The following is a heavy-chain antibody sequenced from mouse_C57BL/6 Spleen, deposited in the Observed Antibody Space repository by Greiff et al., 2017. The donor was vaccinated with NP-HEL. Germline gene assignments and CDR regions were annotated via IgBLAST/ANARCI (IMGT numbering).Heavy chain of an antibody. D-gene: IGHD2-1*01. V-gene: IGHV5-9-1*02. Sequence: EVQLVESGEGLVKPGGSLKLSCAASGFTFSSYAMSWVRQTPEKRLEWVAYISSGGDYIYYADTVKGRFTISRDNARNTLYLQMSSLKSEDTAMYYCTRGYGNYGYFDVWGTGTTVTVSS. CDR3: TRGYGNYGYFDV. CDR1: GFTFSSYA. J-gene: IGHJ1*03. CDR2: ISSGGDYI.